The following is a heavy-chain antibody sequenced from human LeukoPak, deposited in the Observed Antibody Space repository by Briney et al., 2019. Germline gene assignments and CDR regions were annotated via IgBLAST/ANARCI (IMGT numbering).Heavy chain of an antibody. D-gene: IGHD3-9*01. J-gene: IGHJ4*02. V-gene: IGHV3-66*01. CDR1: EFSVGSNY. CDR2: IYSVGST. Sequence: GGSLRLSCAASEFSVGSNYMTWVRQAPGKGLEWVSLIYSVGSTYYADSVKGRFTISRDNSKNTLYLQMNSLRAEDTAVYYCAGLVYWGQGTLVTVSS. CDR3: AGLVY.